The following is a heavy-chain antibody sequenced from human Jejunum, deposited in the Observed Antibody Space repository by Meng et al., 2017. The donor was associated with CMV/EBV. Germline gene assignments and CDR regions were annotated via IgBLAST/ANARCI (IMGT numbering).Heavy chain of an antibody. D-gene: IGHD4-17*01. J-gene: IGHJ4*02. CDR1: GESFSGCY. Sequence: QVKIQQWGSGLLQPSETLSLTGTVYGESFSGCYWTWIRQPTGKGLEWIGEINHSGSTNYNPSLKSRVTILVDTSKRQFSLRLSFVTAADTAVYYCARVGGAQHGDFDFWGQGTLVTVSS. CDR3: ARVGGAQHGDFDF. CDR2: INHSGST. V-gene: IGHV4-34*01.